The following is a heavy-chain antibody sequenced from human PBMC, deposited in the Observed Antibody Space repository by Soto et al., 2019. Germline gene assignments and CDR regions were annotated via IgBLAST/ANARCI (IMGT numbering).Heavy chain of an antibody. CDR1: GFTFSSYG. CDR3: AKDFEDPNGY. D-gene: IGHD6-25*01. V-gene: IGHV3-30*18. CDR2: ISYDGSNK. Sequence: QVQLVESGGGVVQPGRSLRLSCAASGFTFSSYGMHWVRQAPGKGLEWVAVISYDGSNKYYADSVKGRFTISRDNSKTTLYLQMNSLRAEDTAVYYSAKDFEDPNGYWGQGTLVTVSS. J-gene: IGHJ1*01.